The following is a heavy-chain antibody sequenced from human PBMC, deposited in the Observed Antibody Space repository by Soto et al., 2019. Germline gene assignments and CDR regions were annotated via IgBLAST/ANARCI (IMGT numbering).Heavy chain of an antibody. V-gene: IGHV1-69*06. CDR2: IIPIFGTA. CDR1: GGTFSSNA. Sequence: QVQLVQSGAEVKKPGSSVKVSCKASGGTFSSNAISWVRQAPGQGLEWMGGIIPIFGTANYAQKFQGRVTITADKSTSTAYMELSSLRSEDTAVYYCARDRDAYYYDSSGYKDDAFDIWGQGTMVTVSS. D-gene: IGHD3-22*01. CDR3: ARDRDAYYYDSSGYKDDAFDI. J-gene: IGHJ3*02.